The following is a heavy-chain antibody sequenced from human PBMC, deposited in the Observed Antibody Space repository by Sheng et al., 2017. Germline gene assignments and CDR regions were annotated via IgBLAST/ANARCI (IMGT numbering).Heavy chain of an antibody. CDR1: GGSFSGYY. Sequence: QVQLQQWGAGLLKPSETLSLTCAVYGGSFSGYYWSWIRQPPGKGLEWIGEINHSGSTNYNPSLKSRVTISVDTSKNQFSLKLSSVTAADTAVYYCAITLGHDILTGADDAFDIWGQGTMVTVSS. CDR2: INHSGST. J-gene: IGHJ3*02. D-gene: IGHD3-9*01. V-gene: IGHV4-34*01. CDR3: AITLGHDILTGADDAFDI.